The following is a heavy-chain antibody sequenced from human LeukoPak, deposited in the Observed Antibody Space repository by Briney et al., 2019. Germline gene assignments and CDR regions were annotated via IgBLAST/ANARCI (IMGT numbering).Heavy chain of an antibody. CDR1: GGSISSSSYY. CDR2: IYYSGST. D-gene: IGHD2-2*01. CDR3: ARQNIVVVPAPIDY. J-gene: IGHJ4*02. Sequence: SETQPLTCTVSGGSISSSSYYWGWIRQPPGKGLEWIGSIYYSGSTYYNPSLKSRVTISVDTSKNQFSLKLSSVTAADTAVYYCARQNIVVVPAPIDYWGQGTLVTVSS. V-gene: IGHV4-39*01.